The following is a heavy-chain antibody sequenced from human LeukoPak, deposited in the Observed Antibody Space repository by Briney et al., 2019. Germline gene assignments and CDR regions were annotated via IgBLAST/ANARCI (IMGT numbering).Heavy chain of an antibody. CDR2: ISDSGVS. J-gene: IGHJ4*02. V-gene: IGHV4-59*08. CDR1: GGSFNGYY. Sequence: SETLSLTCTVSGGSFNGYYWSWIRQSPGKGLESIGFISDSGVSNTSPSLKSRVTISLDTSKKQFSLKLRSVTAADTALYYCARQIRLDYYDSSGYYFDSWGQGILVTVSS. CDR3: ARQIRLDYYDSSGYYFDS. D-gene: IGHD3-22*01.